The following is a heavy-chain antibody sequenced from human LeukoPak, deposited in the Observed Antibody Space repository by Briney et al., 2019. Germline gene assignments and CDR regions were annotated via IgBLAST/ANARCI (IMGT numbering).Heavy chain of an antibody. D-gene: IGHD3-10*01. V-gene: IGHV1-69*05. Sequence: SVKVSCKASGGTFSSYAISWVRQAPGQGLEWMGGIIPIFGTASYAQKFQGRVTITTDESTSTAYMELSSLRSEDTAVYYCARGQNYGNDAFDIWGQGTTVTVSS. J-gene: IGHJ3*02. CDR1: GGTFSSYA. CDR2: IIPIFGTA. CDR3: ARGQNYGNDAFDI.